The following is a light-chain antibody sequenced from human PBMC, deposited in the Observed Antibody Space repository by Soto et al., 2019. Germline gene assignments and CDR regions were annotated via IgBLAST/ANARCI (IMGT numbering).Light chain of an antibody. CDR3: QQYGTSPLT. J-gene: IGKJ1*01. CDR1: QSVNSDY. CDR2: IAS. Sequence: EIVLTQSPGTLSLFPGERATLSCRATQSVNSDYLAWYQQKPGQAPRLLIYIASRRATDIPDRFSGSGSGTDFTLTINRLEPEDFAVYYCQQYGTSPLTFGQGTKVEIK. V-gene: IGKV3-20*01.